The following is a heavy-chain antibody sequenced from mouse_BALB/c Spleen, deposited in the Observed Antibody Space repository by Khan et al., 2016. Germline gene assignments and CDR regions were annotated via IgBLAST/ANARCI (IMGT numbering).Heavy chain of an antibody. V-gene: IGHV1-80*01. CDR3: ARGVGPDY. CDR2: IYPGDGDT. CDR1: GYVFSSYW. J-gene: IGHJ2*01. Sequence: QVQLKESGAELVRPGSSVKISCKASGYVFSSYWMHWVKQRPGQGLEWIGQIYPGDGDTNYNGKFKGKATLTADKSSSTAYMQLSSLTSEDSAVYFCARGVGPDYWGQGTTLTVSS. D-gene: IGHD4-1*01.